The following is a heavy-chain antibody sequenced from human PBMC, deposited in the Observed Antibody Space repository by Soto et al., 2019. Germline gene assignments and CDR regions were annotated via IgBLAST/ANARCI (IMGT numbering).Heavy chain of an antibody. CDR2: IYYSGST. CDR3: ARNTYYDFWSGYYGNWFDP. CDR1: GGSISSYY. D-gene: IGHD3-3*01. V-gene: IGHV4-59*01. J-gene: IGHJ5*02. Sequence: PSETLSLTCTVSGGSISSYYWSWIRQPPGKGLVWIGYIYYSGSTNYNPSLKSRVTISVDTSKNQFSLKLSSVTAADTAVYYCARNTYYDFWSGYYGNWFDPWGQGTLVTVSS.